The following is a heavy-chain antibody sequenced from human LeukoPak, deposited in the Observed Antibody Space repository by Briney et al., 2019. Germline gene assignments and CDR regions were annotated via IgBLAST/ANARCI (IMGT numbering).Heavy chain of an antibody. CDR2: ISGGGGST. V-gene: IGHV3-23*01. CDR1: GFTFSSYA. D-gene: IGHD3-10*01. Sequence: GGSLRLSCAASGFTFSSYAMSWVRQAPGKGLEWVSAISGGGGSTYYADSVKGRFTISRDNSKNTLYLQMNSLRAEDTAVYYCAKYYYGSGSYYNVKLYNWFDPWGQGTLVTVSS. CDR3: AKYYYGSGSYYNVKLYNWFDP. J-gene: IGHJ5*02.